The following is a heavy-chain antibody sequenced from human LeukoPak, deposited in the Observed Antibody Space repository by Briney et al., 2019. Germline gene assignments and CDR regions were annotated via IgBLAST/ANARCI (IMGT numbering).Heavy chain of an antibody. D-gene: IGHD4-23*01. V-gene: IGHV4-59*12. J-gene: IGHJ5*02. CDR2: XXXXGST. Sequence: SETLSLTCTVSGGSIXXYYWSWIXQPPGKXXXXXXXXXXXGSTNYNPSLXXXXXIXXDTSKNQFSLKXSSVTAADTAAYYCAXXRTTVVTRNRGRYNWFDPWGQGTLVTVSS. CDR3: AXXRTTVVTRNRGRYNWFDP. CDR1: GGSIXXYY.